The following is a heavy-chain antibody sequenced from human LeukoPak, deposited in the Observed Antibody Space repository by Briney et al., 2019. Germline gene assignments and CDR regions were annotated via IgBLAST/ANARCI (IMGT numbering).Heavy chain of an antibody. CDR2: ISGSGGYT. J-gene: IGHJ4*02. D-gene: IGHD2-21*02. CDR1: GFTFSFYA. V-gene: IGHV3-23*01. CDR3: AKGASQYCGGDCYSEGGGEPDPYYFDY. Sequence: GGSLRLSCAASGFTFSFYAMTWVRQAPGKGLDWVSAISGSGGYTYYADSVKGRFTISRDNSKNTLYLQMNSLRAEDAAVYYCAKGASQYCGGDCYSEGGGEPDPYYFDYWGQGTLVTVSS.